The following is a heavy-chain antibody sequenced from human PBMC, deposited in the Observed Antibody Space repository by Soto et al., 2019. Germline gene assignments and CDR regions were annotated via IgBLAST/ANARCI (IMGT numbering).Heavy chain of an antibody. CDR2: IIPIFGTA. CDR3: ARDRHYYGSGKPLNYFDY. Sequence: SVKVSCKASGGTFSSYAISWVRQAPGQGLEWMGGIIPIFGTANYAQKFQGRVTITADESTSTAYMELSSLRSEDTAVYYCARDRHYYGSGKPLNYFDYRGQGTLVTVSS. V-gene: IGHV1-69*13. J-gene: IGHJ4*02. D-gene: IGHD3-10*01. CDR1: GGTFSSYA.